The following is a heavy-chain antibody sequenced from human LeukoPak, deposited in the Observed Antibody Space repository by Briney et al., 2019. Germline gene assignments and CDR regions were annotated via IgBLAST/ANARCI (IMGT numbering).Heavy chain of an antibody. Sequence: PSETLSLTCTVSGGSISSYYWSWIRQPPGEGLEWIGYIYYSGSTNYNPSLKSRVTISVDTSKNQFSLKLSSVTAADTAVYYCARDNSNYGAFDYWGQGTLVTVSS. J-gene: IGHJ4*02. CDR3: ARDNSNYGAFDY. CDR1: GGSISSYY. CDR2: IYYSGST. V-gene: IGHV4-59*01. D-gene: IGHD4-11*01.